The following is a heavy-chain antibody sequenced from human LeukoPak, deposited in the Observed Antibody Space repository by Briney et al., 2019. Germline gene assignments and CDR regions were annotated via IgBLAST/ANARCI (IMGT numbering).Heavy chain of an antibody. CDR3: ARDDDFFDY. CDR2: MYHTGST. D-gene: IGHD1-1*01. Sequence: SETLSLTCTVSGYSMSSGYYWGLIRQPPEMGLEWIGSMYHTGSTYYNPSLKSRVTISVDTSKNQFYLKLSSVTAADTAVYYCARDDDFFDYWGQGTLVTVSS. J-gene: IGHJ4*02. CDR1: GYSMSSGYY. V-gene: IGHV4-38-2*02.